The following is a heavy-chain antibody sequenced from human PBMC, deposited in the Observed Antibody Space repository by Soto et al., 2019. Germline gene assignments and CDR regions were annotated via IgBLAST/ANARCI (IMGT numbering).Heavy chain of an antibody. D-gene: IGHD3-22*01. CDR1: VGSIISGDYY. V-gene: IGHV4-30-4*01. J-gene: IGHJ5*02. Sequence: KPPETLSLTCSFSVGSIISGDYYWEWIRQPPGKGLEWIGYISNSGNTYYSPSLNSRITMSLDTSKNEFSLRLYSVTAADTAVYYCVRGATSGYYNWFDPWGQGSLVTVSS. CDR2: ISNSGNT. CDR3: VRGATSGYYNWFDP.